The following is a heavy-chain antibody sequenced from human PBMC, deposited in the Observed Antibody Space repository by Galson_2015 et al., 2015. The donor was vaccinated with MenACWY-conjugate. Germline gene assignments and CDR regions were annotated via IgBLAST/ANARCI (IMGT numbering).Heavy chain of an antibody. D-gene: IGHD7-27*01. CDR2: ISSSGSNT. Sequence: ALRLSCAASGFTFINYAVAWVRQPPGKGLEWVSAISSSGSNTYYADSAWGRFAISRDNSKNTVYLHLSSLRAEDTAIYFCARRTDWGTDQRPDLDFWGQGALVTVSS. J-gene: IGHJ4*02. CDR3: ARRTDWGTDQRPDLDF. V-gene: IGHV3-23*01. CDR1: GFTFINYA.